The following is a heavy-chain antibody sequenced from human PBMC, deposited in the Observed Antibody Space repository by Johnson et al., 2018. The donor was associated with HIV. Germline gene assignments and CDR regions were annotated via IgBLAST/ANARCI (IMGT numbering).Heavy chain of an antibody. CDR2: IYSGGDT. J-gene: IGHJ3*02. Sequence: VLLVESGGGLVQPGGSLRLSCAASGLTVSSNYMNWDRQAPGKGLEWVSVIYSGGDTYYSDAVMGRFTISRDTSKNTLYLQMNTLRAEDTAVYYCAISGTGPDAFDIWGQGTMVTVSS. V-gene: IGHV3-66*01. CDR3: AISGTGPDAFDI. CDR1: GLTVSSNY.